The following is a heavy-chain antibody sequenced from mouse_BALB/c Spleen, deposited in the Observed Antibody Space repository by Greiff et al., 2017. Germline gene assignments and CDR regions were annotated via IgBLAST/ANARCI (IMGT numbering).Heavy chain of an antibody. Sequence: QVQLQQSGAELAKPGASVKMSCKASGYTFTSYWMHWVKQRPGQGLEWIGYINPSTGYTEYNQKFKDKATLTADKSSSTAYMQLSSLTSEDSAVYYCARSITTVVGTDYWGQGTTLTVSS. CDR1: GYTFTSYW. D-gene: IGHD1-1*01. CDR3: ARSITTVVGTDY. CDR2: INPSTGYT. V-gene: IGHV1-7*01. J-gene: IGHJ2*01.